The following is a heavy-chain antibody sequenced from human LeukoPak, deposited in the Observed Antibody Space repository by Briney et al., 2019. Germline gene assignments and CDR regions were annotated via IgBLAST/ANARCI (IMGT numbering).Heavy chain of an antibody. CDR2: ISSSSSYI. CDR1: GFTFSGYS. D-gene: IGHD1-26*01. J-gene: IGHJ4*02. V-gene: IGHV3-21*01. Sequence: GGSLRLSCAASGFTFSGYSMNWVSQAPGGGLEWVSSISSSSSYIYYADSVKGRFTISRDNAKNSLYLQMNSLRAEDTAVYYCARGFSGSYGYWGQGTLVTVSS. CDR3: ARGFSGSYGY.